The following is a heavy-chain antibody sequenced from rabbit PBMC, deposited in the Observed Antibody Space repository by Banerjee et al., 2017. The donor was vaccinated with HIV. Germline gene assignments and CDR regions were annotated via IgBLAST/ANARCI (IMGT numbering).Heavy chain of an antibody. V-gene: IGHV1S45*01. CDR2: IGTGDGST. CDR3: ARGHAGSSWGLDL. CDR1: GFDLSSYYY. Sequence: QEQLEESGGDLVKPEGSLTLTCTASGFDLSSYYYIFWVRQAPGKGLEWIGYIGTGDGSTYYASWVNGRFTISKTSSTTVTLQMTSLTAADTATYFCARGHAGSSWGLDLWGPGTLVTVS. J-gene: IGHJ3*01. D-gene: IGHD4-2*01.